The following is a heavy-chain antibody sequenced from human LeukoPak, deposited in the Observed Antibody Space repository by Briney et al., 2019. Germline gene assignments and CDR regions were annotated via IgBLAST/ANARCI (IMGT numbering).Heavy chain of an antibody. CDR2: IRHDAGEK. D-gene: IGHD1-1*01. CDR3: AREGGWNDFDY. J-gene: IGHJ4*02. CDR1: GFTFSTYW. V-gene: IGHV3-7*01. Sequence: PGGSLRLSCAASGFTFSTYWMSWVRQAPGKGLEWVANIRHDAGEKYYVDSVKGRFTFSRDNARNSLYLQMNSLRADDTAIYYCAREGGWNDFDYWGQGTLVTVSS.